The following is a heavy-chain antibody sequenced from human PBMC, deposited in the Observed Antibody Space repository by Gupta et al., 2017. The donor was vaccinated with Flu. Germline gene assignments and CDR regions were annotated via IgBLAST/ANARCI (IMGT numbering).Heavy chain of an antibody. V-gene: IGHV3-23*01. CDR3: AKHTVTNYFNS. Sequence: SSYALSWVRQAPGKGPEWVSAISGSAGSTYYADSVKGRFTISRDNSKGTLYLQVNSLRAEDTAVYYCAKHTVTNYFNSWGQGTLVTVSS. CDR1: SSYA. CDR2: ISGSAGST. J-gene: IGHJ4*02. D-gene: IGHD4-17*01.